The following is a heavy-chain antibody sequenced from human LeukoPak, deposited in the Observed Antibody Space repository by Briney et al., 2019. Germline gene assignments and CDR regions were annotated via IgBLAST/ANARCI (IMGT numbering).Heavy chain of an antibody. CDR3: ARDTVVRGVIAIDY. V-gene: IGHV3-21*01. D-gene: IGHD3-10*01. CDR1: GFSFSSYS. CDR2: ITSSSGYK. J-gene: IGHJ4*02. Sequence: PGGSLRLSCAASGFSFSSYSMNWVRQAPGKGLEWVSSITSSSGYKYYADSVKGRFTISRDNAKNSLYLQMNSLRAEDTAVYCCARDTVVRGVIAIDYWGQGTLVTVSS.